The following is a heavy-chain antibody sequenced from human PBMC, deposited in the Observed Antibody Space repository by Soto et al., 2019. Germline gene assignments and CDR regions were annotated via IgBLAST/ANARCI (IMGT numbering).Heavy chain of an antibody. CDR2: ISSSSSVI. Sequence: GGSLRLSCATSGFILSDCAMNWVRQAPGKGLEWVSYISSSSSVIDYADSVKGRFTISRDNSKNTLYLQMNSLRAEDTAVYYCAKDIGPVHYWGQGTLVTVSS. V-gene: IGHV3-48*01. CDR3: AKDIGPVHY. J-gene: IGHJ4*02. CDR1: GFILSDCA. D-gene: IGHD2-15*01.